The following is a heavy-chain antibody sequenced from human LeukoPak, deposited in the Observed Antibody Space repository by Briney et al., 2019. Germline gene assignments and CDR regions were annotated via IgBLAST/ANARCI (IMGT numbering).Heavy chain of an antibody. CDR2: IYPGDSDT. V-gene: IGHV5-51*01. J-gene: IGHJ4*02. Sequence: GESLKISCKGSGYSFTSYWIGWVRQMPGKGLEWMGIIYPGDSDTRYSPSFQGQVTISADKSISTAYLQWSSLKASDTAMYYCARQWGGSPASRRFDYWGQGTLVTVSS. CDR3: ARQWGGSPASRRFDY. CDR1: GYSFTSYW. D-gene: IGHD1-26*01.